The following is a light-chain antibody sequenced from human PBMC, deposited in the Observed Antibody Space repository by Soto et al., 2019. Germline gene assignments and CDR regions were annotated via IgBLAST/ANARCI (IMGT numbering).Light chain of an antibody. V-gene: IGLV2-14*01. CDR3: SSYTSNNILYV. CDR1: SSDVGDYNY. Sequence: QSALAQPASVSGSPGQSITISCTGTSSDVGDYNYVSWYQQHPGKAPKLMIYEVSNRPSGVSNRFSGSKSGNTASLTISGLQAEDEADYYCSSYTSNNILYVFGTGTKVTVL. J-gene: IGLJ1*01. CDR2: EVS.